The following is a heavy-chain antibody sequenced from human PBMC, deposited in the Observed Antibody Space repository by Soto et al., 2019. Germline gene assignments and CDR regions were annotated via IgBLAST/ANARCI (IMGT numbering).Heavy chain of an antibody. D-gene: IGHD3-10*01. CDR1: GFTFDDYA. J-gene: IGHJ4*02. CDR3: AKDIGLLWFGDYFDY. Sequence: EVQLVESGGGLVQPGRSLRLSCAASGFTFDDYAMHWVRQAPGKGLEWVSGISWNSGSIGYADSVKGRFTISRDNAKNSLYLQMNSLTAEDTALYYCAKDIGLLWFGDYFDYWGQGTLVTVSS. V-gene: IGHV3-9*01. CDR2: ISWNSGSI.